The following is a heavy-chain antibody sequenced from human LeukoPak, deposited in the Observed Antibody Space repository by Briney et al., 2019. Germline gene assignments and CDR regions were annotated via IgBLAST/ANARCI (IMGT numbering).Heavy chain of an antibody. D-gene: IGHD3-9*01. CDR1: GFTFSDYY. CDR3: ARSRSPFDWLLSYFDY. Sequence: PGGSLRLSCAASGFTFSDYYMSWIRQAPGKGLEWVSYISSSGSTIYYADSVKGRFTISRENAKNSLYLQMNSLRAEDTAVYYCARSRSPFDWLLSYFDYWGQGTLVTVSS. V-gene: IGHV3-11*01. J-gene: IGHJ4*02. CDR2: ISSSGSTI.